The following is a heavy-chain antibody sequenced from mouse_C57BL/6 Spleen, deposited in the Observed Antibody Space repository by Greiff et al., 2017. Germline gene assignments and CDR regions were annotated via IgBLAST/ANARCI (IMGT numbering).Heavy chain of an antibody. CDR1: GFTFTDYY. CDR2: IRNKANGYTT. CDR3: ARSSLRPSMDY. V-gene: IGHV7-3*01. J-gene: IGHJ4*01. D-gene: IGHD3-2*02. Sequence: EVKLMESGGGLVQPGGSLSLSCAASGFTFTDYYMSWVRQPPGKALEWLGFIRNKANGYTTEYSASVKGRFTISRDNSQSILYLQMNALRAEDSATYYCARSSLRPSMDYWGQGTSVTVSS.